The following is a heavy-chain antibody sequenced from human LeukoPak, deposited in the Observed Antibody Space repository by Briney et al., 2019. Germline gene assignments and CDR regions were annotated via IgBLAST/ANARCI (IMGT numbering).Heavy chain of an antibody. CDR1: GFTFSSYA. D-gene: IGHD6-13*01. Sequence: SGRSLRLSCAASGFTFSSYAMHWVRQAPGKGLEWVAVIWYDGSNKYYADSVNGRFTISRDNSKNTLYLQMNSLRVEDTAVYYCARSIAAADTPDYWGQGTLVTVSS. CDR2: IWYDGSNK. V-gene: IGHV3-33*08. CDR3: ARSIAAADTPDY. J-gene: IGHJ4*02.